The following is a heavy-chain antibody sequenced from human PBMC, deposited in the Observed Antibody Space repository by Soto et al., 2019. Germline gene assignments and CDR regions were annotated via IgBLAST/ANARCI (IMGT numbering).Heavy chain of an antibody. J-gene: IGHJ4*02. Sequence: PGGSLRLSCAASGFTFSGYWMSWVRQAPGKGLEWVANIKRDGSEVYYVDSVKGRFTISRDNDKDSLYLQMNSLRAEDTAIYYCARAPYCTGGSCSSRVPDYWGQGTLVTVSS. CDR3: ARAPYCTGGSCSSRVPDY. V-gene: IGHV3-7*03. CDR1: GFTFSGYW. CDR2: IKRDGSEV. D-gene: IGHD2-15*01.